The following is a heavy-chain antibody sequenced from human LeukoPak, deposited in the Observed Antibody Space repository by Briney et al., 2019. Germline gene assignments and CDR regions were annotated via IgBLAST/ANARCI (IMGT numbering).Heavy chain of an antibody. J-gene: IGHJ4*02. CDR3: ARIRGSYYYDSSGYADY. CDR1: GYTFTSYG. Sequence: ASVKVSCKASGYTFTSYGISWVRQAPGQGLEWMGWISAYNGNTNYAQKLQGRVTMTTDTSTSTAYMELRSLRPDDTAVYYCARIRGSYYYDSSGYADYWGQGTLVTVSS. D-gene: IGHD3-22*01. V-gene: IGHV1-18*01. CDR2: ISAYNGNT.